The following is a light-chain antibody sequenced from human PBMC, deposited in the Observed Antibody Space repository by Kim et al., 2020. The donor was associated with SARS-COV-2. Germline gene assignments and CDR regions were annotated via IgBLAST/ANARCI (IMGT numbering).Light chain of an antibody. Sequence: AGERATHACRASQSFSSYLAWYQQKPGQAPRLLIYDATNRATGIPARFSGSGYGRDFTLTISSLEPEDFAVYYCQQRSNWPPRTFGGGTKVDIK. V-gene: IGKV3-11*02. J-gene: IGKJ4*01. CDR1: QSFSSY. CDR3: QQRSNWPPRT. CDR2: DAT.